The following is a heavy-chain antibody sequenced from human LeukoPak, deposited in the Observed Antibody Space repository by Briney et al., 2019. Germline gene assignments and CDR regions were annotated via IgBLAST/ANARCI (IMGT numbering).Heavy chain of an antibody. CDR3: ARFSYYDSSGL. Sequence: PGGSLILSCAASGFTFSSYWMHWVRHAPGKGLVWVSRINSDGSSTSYADSVKGRFTISRDNAKNTLYLQMNSLRAEDTAVYYCARFSYYDSSGLWGQGTLVTVSS. CDR2: INSDGSST. CDR1: GFTFSSYW. J-gene: IGHJ4*02. D-gene: IGHD3-22*01. V-gene: IGHV3-74*01.